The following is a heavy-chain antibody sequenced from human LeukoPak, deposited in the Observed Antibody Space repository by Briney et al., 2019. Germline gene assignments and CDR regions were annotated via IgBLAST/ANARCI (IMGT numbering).Heavy chain of an antibody. D-gene: IGHD2-2*01. CDR3: AKARGSTLTSWYFDY. J-gene: IGHJ4*02. V-gene: IGHV3-23*01. CDR1: GFTFSSYA. Sequence: GGSLRLSCAASGFTFSSYAMSWVRQAPGKGLEWVSAISGSGGSTYYADSVKGRFTISRDNSKNTLYLQMNSLTAEDTAVYYCAKARGSTLTSWYFDYWGQGTLVTVSS. CDR2: ISGSGGST.